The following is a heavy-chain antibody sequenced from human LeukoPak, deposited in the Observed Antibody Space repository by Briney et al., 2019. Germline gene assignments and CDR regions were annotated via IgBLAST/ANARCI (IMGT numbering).Heavy chain of an antibody. J-gene: IGHJ4*02. Sequence: ASVKVSCKASGYTFTSYAMHWVRQAPGQRLEWMGWINAGNGNTKYSQKFQGRVTITRDTSASTAYMELSSLRSEDTAVYYCASEYDSSGYYGYWGQGTLVTVPS. V-gene: IGHV1-3*01. D-gene: IGHD3-22*01. CDR1: GYTFTSYA. CDR2: INAGNGNT. CDR3: ASEYDSSGYYGY.